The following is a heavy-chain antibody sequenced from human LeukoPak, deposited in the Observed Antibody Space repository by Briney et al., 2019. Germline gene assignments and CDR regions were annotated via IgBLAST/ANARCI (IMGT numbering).Heavy chain of an antibody. CDR2: ISYDGRNK. J-gene: IGHJ6*02. Sequence: GRSLRLSCEASGFIFSSYTMHWVRQAPGKGLEWVAFISYDGRNKDYADSVKGQFTISRDNSKNTLYLQMNSLRADDTAIYYCAKDKSSSGWYGMDVWGQGTTVTVSS. V-gene: IGHV3-30*04. D-gene: IGHD6-19*01. CDR3: AKDKSSSGWYGMDV. CDR1: GFIFSSYT.